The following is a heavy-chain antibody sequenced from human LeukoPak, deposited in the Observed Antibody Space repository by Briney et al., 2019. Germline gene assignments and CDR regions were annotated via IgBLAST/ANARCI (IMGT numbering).Heavy chain of an antibody. V-gene: IGHV4-34*01. Sequence: SETLSLTCAVYGGSFSGYYWSWIRQPPGKGLEWIGEINHSGSTNYNPSLKSRVTISVDTSKNQFSLKLSSVTAADTAVYYCARKVRIRDIVVVPAAAEEDNWFDPWGQGTLVTVSS. CDR3: ARKVRIRDIVVVPAAAEEDNWFDP. J-gene: IGHJ5*02. CDR2: INHSGST. CDR1: GGSFSGYY. D-gene: IGHD2-2*01.